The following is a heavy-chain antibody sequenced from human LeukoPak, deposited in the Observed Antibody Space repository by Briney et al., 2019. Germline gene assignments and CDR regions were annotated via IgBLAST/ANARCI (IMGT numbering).Heavy chain of an antibody. V-gene: IGHV4-39*07. CDR2: IYYSGST. D-gene: IGHD6-13*01. Sequence: PSETLSLTCTVSGGSISSSSYYWGWIRQPPGKGLEWIGSIYYSGSTYYNPSLKSRVTISVDTSKNQFSLTLSSVTAADTAVYYCARLGHPAAGTGSVDYWGQGTLVTVSS. CDR3: ARLGHPAAGTGSVDY. J-gene: IGHJ4*02. CDR1: GGSISSSSYY.